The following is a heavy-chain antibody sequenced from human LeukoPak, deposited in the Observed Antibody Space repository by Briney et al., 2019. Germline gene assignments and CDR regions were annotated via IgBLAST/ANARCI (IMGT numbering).Heavy chain of an antibody. CDR3: AKIRFYYDSSFDYWYFDL. D-gene: IGHD3-22*01. CDR2: ITASSGGT. V-gene: IGHV3-23*01. CDR1: GFPFSSYA. Sequence: GGSLRLSCAASGFPFSSYAMGWLRQAPRKGLEWVSAITASSGGTYYADSVKGRFTISRDNSKSTLYLQINSLRAEDAAIYYCAKIRFYYDSSFDYWYFDLWGRGTLVTVSS. J-gene: IGHJ2*01.